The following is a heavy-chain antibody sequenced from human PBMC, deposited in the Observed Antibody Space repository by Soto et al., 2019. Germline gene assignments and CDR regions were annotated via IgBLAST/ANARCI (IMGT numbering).Heavy chain of an antibody. CDR1: VFTLSHYW. D-gene: IGHD3-10*01. V-gene: IGHV3-74*01. CDR3: SRAPNYGGNYGPEEY. Sequence: VGSLRLSCASSVFTLSHYWMHWVRQCPGGRLVWVSGINGDGRGTHYADSVKGRFTISRDDARNTLYLQLNSLRADDTAVYYCSRAPNYGGNYGPEEYWGQGTLVTVSS. CDR2: INGDGRGT. J-gene: IGHJ4*02.